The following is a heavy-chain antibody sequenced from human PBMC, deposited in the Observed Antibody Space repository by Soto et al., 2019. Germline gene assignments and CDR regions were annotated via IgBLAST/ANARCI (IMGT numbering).Heavy chain of an antibody. V-gene: IGHV1-69*01. CDR2: IIPIFGTA. Sequence: QVQLVQSGAEVQKPGSSVKVSCKASGGTFSSYAISWVRQAPGQGLEWMGGIIPIFGTANYAQKFQGRVTITADESTSTAYMELSSLRSEDTAVYYCARALDIVATTRDSYYYYYGMDVWGQGTTVTVSS. CDR1: GGTFSSYA. CDR3: ARALDIVATTRDSYYYYYGMDV. D-gene: IGHD5-12*01. J-gene: IGHJ6*02.